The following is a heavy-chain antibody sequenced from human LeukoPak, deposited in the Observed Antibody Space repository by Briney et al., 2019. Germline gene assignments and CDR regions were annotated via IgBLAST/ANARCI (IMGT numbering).Heavy chain of an antibody. Sequence: SETLPLTCTVSGDSISSGGYYWSWIRQHPGKGLEWIGYIYYSGSTFYNPSLKSRVIISADTSKNQFSLKLSSVTAADTAVYYCARRLPPGGWFDPWGQGTLVTVSS. V-gene: IGHV4-31*03. D-gene: IGHD4-11*01. J-gene: IGHJ5*02. CDR1: GDSISSGGYY. CDR2: IYYSGST. CDR3: ARRLPPGGWFDP.